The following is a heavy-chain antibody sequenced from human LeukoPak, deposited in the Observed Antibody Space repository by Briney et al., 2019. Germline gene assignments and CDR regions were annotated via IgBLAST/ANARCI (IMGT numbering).Heavy chain of an antibody. CDR1: GDSMRSYY. J-gene: IGHJ4*02. CDR3: ASRGDWYGGLDC. Sequence: SETLSLTCTVSGDSMRSYYWTWIRQPPGKGLEWIGYISYSGSTIYSPSLKSRLTISVDTSKNQFSLKLSSVTAADAAFYYCASRGDWYGGLDCWGQGTLVTVSS. CDR2: ISYSGST. D-gene: IGHD6-19*01. V-gene: IGHV4-59*08.